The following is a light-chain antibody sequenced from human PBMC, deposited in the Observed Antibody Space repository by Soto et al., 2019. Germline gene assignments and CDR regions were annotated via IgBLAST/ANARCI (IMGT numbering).Light chain of an antibody. CDR1: QSVSNN. J-gene: IGKJ1*01. CDR2: GAS. Sequence: EVVMTQSPATLSVSPGDRATLSCRARQSVSNNLAWYQQKPGQAPRLLIYGASTRATGIPARFSGSGSGTEFTLTISSLQSEDFAVYYCQHYNHWPPAWTFGQGTRVEI. V-gene: IGKV3-15*01. CDR3: QHYNHWPPAWT.